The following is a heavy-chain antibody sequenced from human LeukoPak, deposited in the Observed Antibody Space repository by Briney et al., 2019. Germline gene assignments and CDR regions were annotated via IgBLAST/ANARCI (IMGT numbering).Heavy chain of an antibody. J-gene: IGHJ4*02. V-gene: IGHV1-18*01. CDR2: ISAYNGNT. D-gene: IGHD5-18*01. CDR3: ARDRPSNTAAMGLGLFDY. CDR1: GYTFTSYG. Sequence: ASVKVSCKAAGYTFTSYGISWVRQAPGQGLEWMGWISAYNGNTNYAQKLRGRVTMTTDTSTSTAYMELRSLRSDDTAVYYCARDRPSNTAAMGLGLFDYWGQGTLVTVSS.